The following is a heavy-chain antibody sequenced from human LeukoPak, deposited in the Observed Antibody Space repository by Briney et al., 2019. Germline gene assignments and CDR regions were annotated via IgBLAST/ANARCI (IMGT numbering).Heavy chain of an antibody. Sequence: SETLSLTCSVSGDSISSGSYYWGWIRQSPGKGLEWIGTGSTYYNPSLSSRVTISLDTSRNQFSLRLTSVTAADTAVYYCARVLGIGVAGTDWFDPWGQGTLVTVSS. D-gene: IGHD6-19*01. V-gene: IGHV4-39*07. CDR1: GDSISSGSYY. CDR3: ARVLGIGVAGTDWFDP. J-gene: IGHJ5*02. CDR2: GST.